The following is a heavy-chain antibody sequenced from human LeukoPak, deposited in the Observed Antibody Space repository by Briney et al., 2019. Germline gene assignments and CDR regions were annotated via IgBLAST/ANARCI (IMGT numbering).Heavy chain of an antibody. CDR3: ARDPPDEKMANALDV. CDR1: SGSISGYY. V-gene: IGHV4-4*07. D-gene: IGHD2-8*01. J-gene: IGHJ6*02. CDR2: IYATGRT. Sequence: SETLSLTCAVSSGSISGYYWSWRRQPAGKALERIGRIYATGRTTYNPSLKTRVTMSVDTSKNQFSLEVRSVTAADTAVYYCARDPPDEKMANALDVWGQGTAVTVSS.